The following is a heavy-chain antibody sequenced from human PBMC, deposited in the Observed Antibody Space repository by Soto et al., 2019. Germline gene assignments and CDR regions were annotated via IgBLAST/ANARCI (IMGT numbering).Heavy chain of an antibody. CDR2: ISGSGGST. CDR1: GFTFSSYA. Sequence: GGSLRLSCAASGFTFSSYAMSWVRQAPGKGLEWVSAISGSGGSTYYADSVKGRFTISRDNSKNTLYLQMNSLRAEDTAVYYCAKGGYCSGGSCHMDVWGKGTTVTVLL. J-gene: IGHJ6*03. CDR3: AKGGYCSGGSCHMDV. D-gene: IGHD2-15*01. V-gene: IGHV3-23*01.